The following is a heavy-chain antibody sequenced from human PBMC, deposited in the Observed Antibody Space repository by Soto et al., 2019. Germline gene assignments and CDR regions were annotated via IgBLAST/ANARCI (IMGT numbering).Heavy chain of an antibody. V-gene: IGHV4-59*01. J-gene: IGHJ5*02. CDR3: ARIGDPNYNWLDP. CDR2: IYYSGST. D-gene: IGHD4-17*01. CDR1: GGSISSYY. Sequence: PSETLSLTCTVSGGSISSYYWSWIRQPPGKGLEWIGYIYYSGSTNYNPSLKSRVTISVDTSKNQFSLKLSSVTAADTAVYYCARIGDPNYNWLDPWGQGTLVTVSS.